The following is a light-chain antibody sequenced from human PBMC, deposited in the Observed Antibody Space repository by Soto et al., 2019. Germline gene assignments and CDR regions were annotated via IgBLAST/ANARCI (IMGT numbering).Light chain of an antibody. V-gene: IGKV1-5*01. J-gene: IGKJ1*01. Sequence: DIQVTQSPSSVSASVGDRVTITCRASQKSSPWLAWYQQKPGQAPKLLMYDVSSLKRGVPSRFSGSGSGTEFTLAISSLQPDDFATYYCQQYNDYSATFGQGTKVDIK. CDR3: QQYNDYSAT. CDR1: QKSSPW. CDR2: DVS.